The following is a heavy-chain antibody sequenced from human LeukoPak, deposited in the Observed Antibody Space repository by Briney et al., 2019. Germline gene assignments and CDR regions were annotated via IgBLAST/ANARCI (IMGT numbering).Heavy chain of an antibody. CDR2: ISPTGSTT. Sequence: GGSLRLSCTASGSSFSGHWMHWARQLPGKGLVWVSRISPTGSTTSYADSVKGRFTVSRDNAKNTLYLQVNNLRAEDTAVYYCARGPNSNWSGLDFWGQGTLLTVSS. V-gene: IGHV3-74*01. J-gene: IGHJ4*02. D-gene: IGHD6-6*01. CDR1: GSSFSGHW. CDR3: ARGPNSNWSGLDF.